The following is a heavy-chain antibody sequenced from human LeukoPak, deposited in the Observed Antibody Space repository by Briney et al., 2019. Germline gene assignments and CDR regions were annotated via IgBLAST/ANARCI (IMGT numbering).Heavy chain of an antibody. V-gene: IGHV3-33*01. CDR3: ARASGSYDY. J-gene: IGHJ4*02. Sequence: GGSLRLSCAASGFTFSIYGMHWVRQSPGKGLEWVAVIWNDGSNKYFADSVKGRFTISRDNSKNTLFLQMNSLRAEDTAVYYCARASGSYDYWGQGTLVTVSS. D-gene: IGHD1-26*01. CDR2: IWNDGSNK. CDR1: GFTFSIYG.